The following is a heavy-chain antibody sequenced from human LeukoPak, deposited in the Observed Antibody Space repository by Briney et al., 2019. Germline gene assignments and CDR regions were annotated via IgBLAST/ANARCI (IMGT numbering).Heavy chain of an antibody. V-gene: IGHV3-21*01. CDR2: ISSTSSLI. CDR1: GFTFSSFN. Sequence: GGSLRLSCAASGFTFSSFNMNWVRQAPGKGLEWVSSISSTSSLIWYADSLKGRFTISRDNTKNSLYLQMDSLRAEDTAVYYCARYNSGWNDYWGQGTLVTVSS. D-gene: IGHD6-19*01. J-gene: IGHJ4*02. CDR3: ARYNSGWNDY.